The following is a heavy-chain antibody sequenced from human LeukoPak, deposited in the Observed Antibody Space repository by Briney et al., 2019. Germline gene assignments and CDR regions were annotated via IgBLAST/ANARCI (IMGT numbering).Heavy chain of an antibody. D-gene: IGHD2-2*01. CDR2: ISAQHGQT. CDR1: GYSENFYG. Sequence: GASVKASCKTSGYSENFYGITWVRQVAGQGLEWMGWISAQHGQTEYAPNSQDRVTMTTDTYTNTAYMELRSLRSDDTAVYYCAGSLGYCTSNFCYLKYWGQGTLVTVSS. J-gene: IGHJ4*02. V-gene: IGHV1-18*01. CDR3: AGSLGYCTSNFCYLKY.